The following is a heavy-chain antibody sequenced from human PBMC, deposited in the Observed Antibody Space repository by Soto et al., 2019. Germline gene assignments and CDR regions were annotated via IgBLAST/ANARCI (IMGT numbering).Heavy chain of an antibody. D-gene: IGHD3-16*02. CDR3: ERGVTTSIHRYDH. J-gene: IGHJ4*02. CDR1: GFTFGKNA. V-gene: IGHV3-23*01. Sequence: GWSLRLSCVGSGFTFGKNAMSWVRHAAGKGLQWVSAISYSGSDTFYADSVKGRFTISRDNSRNTLFLDMSGLRADDTAVYFCERGVTTSIHRYDHWGQGNLATVSS. CDR2: ISYSGSDT.